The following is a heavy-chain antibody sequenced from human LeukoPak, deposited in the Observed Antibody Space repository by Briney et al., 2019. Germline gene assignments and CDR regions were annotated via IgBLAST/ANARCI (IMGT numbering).Heavy chain of an antibody. J-gene: IGHJ5*02. V-gene: IGHV3-66*01. CDR1: GFTVSSNY. CDR2: IYSGGST. D-gene: IGHD3-10*01. CDR3: AREYYYGSGSYYP. Sequence: GGSLRLSCAASGFTVSSNYMSWVRQAPGKGLEWVSVIYSGGSTYYADSVKGRFTISRDNSKNTLYLQMNSRRAEDTAVYYCAREYYYGSGSYYPWGQGTLVTVSS.